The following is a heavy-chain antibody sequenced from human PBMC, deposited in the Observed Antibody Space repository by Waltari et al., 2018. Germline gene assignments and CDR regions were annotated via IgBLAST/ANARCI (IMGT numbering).Heavy chain of an antibody. Sequence: QVLPAQSGAVAKKSGSSVKVSCKSSGGPFSSYTTSWIRQAPGHGLEWMGRIIPILDIANYAQKFQGRVTITADKSTSTAYMELSSLRSEDTAVYYCARDPRKYSGSEFDLWGRGTLVTVSS. CDR1: GGPFSSYT. CDR2: IIPILDIA. CDR3: ARDPRKYSGSEFDL. J-gene: IGHJ2*01. V-gene: IGHV1-69*08. D-gene: IGHD1-26*01.